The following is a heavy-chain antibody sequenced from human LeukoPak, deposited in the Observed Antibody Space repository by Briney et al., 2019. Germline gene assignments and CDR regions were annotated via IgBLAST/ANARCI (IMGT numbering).Heavy chain of an antibody. CDR3: GRDLIMYGSESYFDDTFDI. CDR1: GYTYSSYG. V-gene: IGHV1-18*01. J-gene: IGHJ3*02. CDR2: INAYKGNT. D-gene: IGHD3-10*01. Sequence: ASVKVSCKASGYTYSSYGISWERQAHGQALERMGWINAYKGNTSYEQKLRGRVTMTTDKSTSTAYMELRRRKAADTAGKYSGRDLIMYGSESYFDDTFDIWGQGTKVTVSS.